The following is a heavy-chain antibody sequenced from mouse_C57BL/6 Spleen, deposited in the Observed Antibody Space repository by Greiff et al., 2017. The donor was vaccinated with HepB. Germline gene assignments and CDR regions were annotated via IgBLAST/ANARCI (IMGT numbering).Heavy chain of an antibody. D-gene: IGHD3-1*01. CDR3: ARDRGAYYFDY. Sequence: EVKLMESGPGLVKPSQSLSLTCSVTGYSITSGYYWNWIRQFPGNKLEWMGYISYDGSNNYNPSFKNRISITRDTSKNQFFLKLNSVTTEDTATYYCARDRGAYYFDYWGQGTTLTVSS. CDR1: GYSITSGYY. J-gene: IGHJ2*01. V-gene: IGHV3-6*01. CDR2: ISYDGSN.